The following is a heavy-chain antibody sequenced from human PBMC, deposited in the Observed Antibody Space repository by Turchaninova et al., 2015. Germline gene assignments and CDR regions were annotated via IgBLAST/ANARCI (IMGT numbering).Heavy chain of an antibody. CDR1: GLTGRSYE. D-gene: IGHD3-22*01. J-gene: IGHJ6*02. CDR2: INSSGRTI. V-gene: IGHV3-48*03. Sequence: CGVTGLTGRSYEMNWVRQAPGKGLEWGSNINSSGRTIYYADSVKGRGTIARDNAKNSLYLQMNSLRAEDTAVYYCARARVGYYYDSSGYPTDYYYGMDVWGQGTTVTVSS. CDR3: ARARVGYYYDSSGYPTDYYYGMDV.